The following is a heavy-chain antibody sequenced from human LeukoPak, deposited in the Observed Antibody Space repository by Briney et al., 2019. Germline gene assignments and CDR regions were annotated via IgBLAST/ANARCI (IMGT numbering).Heavy chain of an antibody. J-gene: IGHJ4*02. CDR3: AKSQGDFWSGYPLFLDY. CDR2: ISGSGGST. D-gene: IGHD3-3*01. Sequence: PGGSLRLSCAASGFTFSSYAISWVRQAPGKGLEWVGAISGSGGSTYYAHSLKGRFTISRDNSKNTLYLQLNSLRAEDTAVYYCAKSQGDFWSGYPLFLDYWGQGTLVTVSS. V-gene: IGHV3-23*01. CDR1: GFTFSSYA.